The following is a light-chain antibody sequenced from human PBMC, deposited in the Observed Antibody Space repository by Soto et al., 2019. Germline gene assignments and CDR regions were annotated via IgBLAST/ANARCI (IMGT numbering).Light chain of an antibody. CDR1: SGSVSTSYY. V-gene: IGLV8-61*01. J-gene: IGLJ3*02. CDR2: STT. Sequence: QTVVTQEPSFSVSPGRTVTLTCGLSSGSVSTSYYPSWYQQTPGQAPRTLIYSTTTRSSGVPDRFSGSILGNKAALTITGAQADDESDYYCVLYMGSGMWVFGGGTKLTVL. CDR3: VLYMGSGMWV.